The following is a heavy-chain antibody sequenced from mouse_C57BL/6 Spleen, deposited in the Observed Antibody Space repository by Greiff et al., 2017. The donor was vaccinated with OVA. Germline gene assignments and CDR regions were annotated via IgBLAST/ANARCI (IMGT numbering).Heavy chain of an antibody. D-gene: IGHD2-5*01. Sequence: QPPGRGLEWIGRIDPNSGGTKYNEKFKSKATLTVDKPSSTAYMQLSSLTSEDSAVYYCARYPAYYSKGGYFDYWGQGTTLTVSS. CDR3: ARYPAYYSKGGYFDY. CDR2: IDPNSGGT. J-gene: IGHJ2*01. V-gene: IGHV1-72*01.